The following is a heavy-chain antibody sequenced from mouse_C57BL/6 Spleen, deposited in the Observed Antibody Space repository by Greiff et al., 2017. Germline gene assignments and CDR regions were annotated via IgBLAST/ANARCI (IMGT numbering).Heavy chain of an antibody. J-gene: IGHJ1*03. CDR2: FYPGSGSI. D-gene: IGHD4-1*01. CDR1: GYTFTEYT. CDR3: ARHEPPSNWGEGWYFDG. Sequence: VQLQQSGAELVKPGASVKLSCKASGYTFTEYTIHWVKQRSGQGLEWIGWFYPGSGSIKYNEKFKDKATLTADKSSSTVYMELSRLTSEDSAVYFCARHEPPSNWGEGWYFDGWGTGTTVTVSS. V-gene: IGHV1-62-2*01.